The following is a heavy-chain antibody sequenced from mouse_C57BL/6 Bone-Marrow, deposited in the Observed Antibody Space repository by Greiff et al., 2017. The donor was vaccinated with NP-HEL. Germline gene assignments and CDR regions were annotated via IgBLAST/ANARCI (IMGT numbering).Heavy chain of an antibody. D-gene: IGHD2-1*01. V-gene: IGHV1-80*01. Sequence: QVQLKESGAELVKPGASVKISCKTSDYAFSSYWMNWVKQRPGKGLEWIGQIYPGDGDTNYNGKFKGKATLTADKSSSTAYMQLSSLTSEDSAVYLCARGDYGNSRFGYAMDYWGQGTSVTVSS. CDR3: ARGDYGNSRFGYAMDY. CDR1: DYAFSSYW. CDR2: IYPGDGDT. J-gene: IGHJ4*01.